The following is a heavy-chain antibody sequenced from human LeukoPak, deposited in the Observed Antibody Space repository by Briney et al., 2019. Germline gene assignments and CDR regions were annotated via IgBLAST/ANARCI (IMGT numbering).Heavy chain of an antibody. D-gene: IGHD3-10*01. CDR2: ISAYNGNT. CDR1: GYTFTSYG. CDR3: AREGGRLLWFGETRTYYYGMDV. V-gene: IGHV1-18*01. Sequence: GASVKVYCKASGYTFTSYGISWVRQAPGQGLEWMGWISAYNGNTNYAQKLQGRVTMTTDTSTSTAYMELRSLRSDDTAVYYCAREGGRLLWFGETRTYYYGMDVWGQGTTVTVSS. J-gene: IGHJ6*02.